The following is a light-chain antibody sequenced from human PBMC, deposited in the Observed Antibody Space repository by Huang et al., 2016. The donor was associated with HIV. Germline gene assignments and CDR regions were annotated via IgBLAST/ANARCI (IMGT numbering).Light chain of an antibody. CDR1: QSLVHSDGNTY. Sequence: DVVMTQSPLSLPVTLGQPASISCRSSQSLVHSDGNTYLNWFQQRPGQSPRRLIYKGSNRDSGVPDRFGGSGSGTDFTLKISRVEAEDVGVYYCMQGTHWPPYTFGQGTKLEIK. CDR3: MQGTHWPPYT. J-gene: IGKJ2*01. V-gene: IGKV2-30*02. CDR2: KGS.